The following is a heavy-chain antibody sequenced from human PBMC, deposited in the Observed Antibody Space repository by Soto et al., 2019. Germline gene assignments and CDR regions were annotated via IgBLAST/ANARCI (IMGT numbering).Heavy chain of an antibody. V-gene: IGHV2-5*01. CDR3: AHGLEGTWYFDL. CDR2: IYWSDNK. CDR1: GFSLSTSGVG. J-gene: IGHJ2*01. Sequence: SGPTLVKPTQTLTLTCTFSGFSLSTSGVGVGWFRQPPGKALEWLAPIYWSDNKRYSPSLRARITITKDTSKNQVVLTLTNMDPVDTATYYCAHGLEGTWYFDLWGRGTLVTVSS. D-gene: IGHD6-19*01.